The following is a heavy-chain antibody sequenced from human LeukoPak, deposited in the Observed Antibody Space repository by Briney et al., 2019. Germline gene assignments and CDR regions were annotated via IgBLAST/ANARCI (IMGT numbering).Heavy chain of an antibody. CDR3: ARVAFPYSSGWYYFDY. D-gene: IGHD6-19*01. V-gene: IGHV1-69*05. CDR1: GGTFSSYA. CDR2: IIPIFGSA. J-gene: IGHJ4*02. Sequence: GASVKVSCKAPGGTFSSYAISWVRQAPGQGLEWMGRIIPIFGSANYAQKFQGRVTITTDESTSTAYMELSSLRSEDTAVYYCARVAFPYSSGWYYFDYWGQGTLVTVSS.